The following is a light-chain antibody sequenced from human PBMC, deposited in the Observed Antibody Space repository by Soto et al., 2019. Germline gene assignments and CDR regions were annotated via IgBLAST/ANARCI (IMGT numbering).Light chain of an antibody. J-gene: IGKJ2*01. CDR3: QQYHNWPPQYT. CDR1: QTVSSN. Sequence: EIVMTQSPATLSLSPGERATLSCRASQTVSSNLAWYQQKPGQAPRLLIHGASTRAAGVPARFSGSGSVTEFTLTIDSLQSEDFAVYYCQQYHNWPPQYTFGQGTKLQIK. CDR2: GAS. V-gene: IGKV3-15*01.